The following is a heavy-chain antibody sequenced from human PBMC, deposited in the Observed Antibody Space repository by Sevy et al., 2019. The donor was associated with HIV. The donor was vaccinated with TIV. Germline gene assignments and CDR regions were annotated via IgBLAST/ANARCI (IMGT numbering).Heavy chain of an antibody. CDR2: INTSGAH. V-gene: IGHV4-61*02. J-gene: IGHJ6*03. CDR3: ARGMSSGNGPDYYNCMDV. Sequence: SETLSLSCTVSGDSISSAAFYWNWIRQPAGKGLEWIWRINTSGAHNYNPSLKSRVTMSVDTSKNQFSLNLSSVIAADTAVYYCARGMSSGNGPDYYNCMDVWGKGTTVTVSS. D-gene: IGHD1-1*01. CDR1: GDSISSAAFY.